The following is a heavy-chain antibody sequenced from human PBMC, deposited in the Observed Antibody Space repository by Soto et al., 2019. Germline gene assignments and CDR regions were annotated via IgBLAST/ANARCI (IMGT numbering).Heavy chain of an antibody. CDR1: GYSFANYW. CDR3: ARERQRQYYYGMDD. CDR2: IYPGDSDT. J-gene: IGHJ6*02. D-gene: IGHD1-1*01. V-gene: IGHV5-51*01. Sequence: PGESLKISCQGSGYSFANYWIAWVRQMPGKGLEWVGVIYPGDSDTRYSPSFRGQVTISADKSISHVYLQWSSLKAADTAMYYCARERQRQYYYGMDDWGQGTKVTVSS.